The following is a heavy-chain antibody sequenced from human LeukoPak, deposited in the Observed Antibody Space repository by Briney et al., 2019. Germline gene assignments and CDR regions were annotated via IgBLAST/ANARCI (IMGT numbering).Heavy chain of an antibody. CDR3: AKGGPYEWQLLSDWFDP. Sequence: GGSLRLSCAASGFTFSSYSMNWVRQAPGKGLEWVSAISGSGGSTYYADSVKGRFTISRDNSKNTLYLQMNSLRAEDTAVYYCAKGGPYEWQLLSDWFDPWGQGTLVTASS. V-gene: IGHV3-23*01. CDR1: GFTFSSYS. CDR2: ISGSGGST. D-gene: IGHD1-26*01. J-gene: IGHJ5*02.